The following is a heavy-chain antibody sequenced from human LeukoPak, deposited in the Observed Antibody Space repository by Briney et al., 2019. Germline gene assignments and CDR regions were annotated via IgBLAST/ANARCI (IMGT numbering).Heavy chain of an antibody. CDR1: GYDFPSYW. V-gene: IGHV5-51*01. CDR3: ARQGEQQAFDI. CDR2: VYPGDSDT. D-gene: IGHD6-13*01. Sequence: PGESLKISCKGSGYDFPSYWIGWVRQMPGKGLEWMGIVYPGDSDTRYSPSLQGQVTFSADKSITTAYLQWSSLKASDTAMYYCARQGEQQAFDIWGQGTMVTVSS. J-gene: IGHJ3*02.